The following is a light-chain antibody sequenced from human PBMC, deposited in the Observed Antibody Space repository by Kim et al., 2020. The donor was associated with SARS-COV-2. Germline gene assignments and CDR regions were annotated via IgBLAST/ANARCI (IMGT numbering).Light chain of an antibody. CDR1: SSNIGINS. CDR3: ATWDDSLSGRV. Sequence: GQRVTISWSGSSSNIGINSVYWYKQLPGTAPKLLIYRNNQRPSGVPDRFSGSKSGTSASLAISGLRSEDEAGYYCATWDDSLSGRVFGGGTQLTVL. V-gene: IGLV1-47*01. J-gene: IGLJ3*02. CDR2: RNN.